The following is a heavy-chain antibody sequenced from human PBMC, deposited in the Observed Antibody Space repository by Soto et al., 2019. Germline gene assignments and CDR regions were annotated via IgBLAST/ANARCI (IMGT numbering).Heavy chain of an antibody. CDR1: GASISISRYY. CDR3: QRGRPEAVAGTRTAYFDS. Sequence: LALTCTVSGASISISRYYWVWIRQPPGKGLEGIGSSYYSGSTYYSPSRKSRVTISVDTPNKRSSLRLRSVTAAATAVYYCQRGRPEAVAGTRTAYFDSCGQGRLVTVSS. V-gene: IGHV4-39*01. CDR2: SYYSGST. J-gene: IGHJ4*02. D-gene: IGHD6-19*01.